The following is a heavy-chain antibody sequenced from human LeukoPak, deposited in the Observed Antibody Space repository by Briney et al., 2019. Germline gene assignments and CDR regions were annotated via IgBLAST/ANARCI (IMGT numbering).Heavy chain of an antibody. Sequence: PGGSLRLSCAAPGFTFSSYWMSWVRQAPGKGLEWVANIKQDGSGKSYVDSVKGRFTISRDNAKNSLYLQMNSLRAEDTAVYYCARGDVAAGFDYWGQGTLVTVSS. J-gene: IGHJ4*02. CDR3: ARGDVAAGFDY. D-gene: IGHD6-13*01. CDR2: IKQDGSGK. CDR1: GFTFSSYW. V-gene: IGHV3-7*01.